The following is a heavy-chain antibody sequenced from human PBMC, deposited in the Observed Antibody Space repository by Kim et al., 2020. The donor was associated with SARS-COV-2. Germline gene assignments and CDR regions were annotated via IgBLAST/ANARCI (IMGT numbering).Heavy chain of an antibody. J-gene: IGHJ5*02. CDR3: ARKPSSSWYLNWFDP. CDR2: IYHSGST. D-gene: IGHD6-13*01. CDR1: GGSISSSNW. Sequence: SETLSLTCAVSGGSISSSNWWRWVRQPPGKGLEWIGEIYHSGSTNYHPSLKSRVTISVDKSKNQFSLKLSSVTAADTAMYYCARKPSSSWYLNWFDPRGQGTLVTVSS. V-gene: IGHV4-4*02.